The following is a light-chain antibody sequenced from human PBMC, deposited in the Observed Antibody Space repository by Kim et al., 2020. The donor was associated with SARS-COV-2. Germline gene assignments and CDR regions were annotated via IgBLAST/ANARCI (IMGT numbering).Light chain of an antibody. CDR3: QVWDSSSDHWV. J-gene: IGLJ3*02. V-gene: IGLV3-21*04. CDR2: YDS. Sequence: PGKTARITCGGNNIGSKSVHWYQQKPGQAPVLVIYYDSDRPSGIPERVSGSNSGNTATLTISRVEAGDEADYYCQVWDSSSDHWVFGGGAQLTVL. CDR1: NIGSKS.